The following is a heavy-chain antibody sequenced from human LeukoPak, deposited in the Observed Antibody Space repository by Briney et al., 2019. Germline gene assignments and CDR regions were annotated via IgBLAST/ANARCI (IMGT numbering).Heavy chain of an antibody. D-gene: IGHD5-12*01. CDR2: IIPIFGTA. CDR3: ARSPDNAPGYDSLYYFDY. Sequence: ASVKVSCKASGGTFSSYAISWVRQAPGQGLEWMGGIIPIFGTANYAQKFQGRVTITADESTSTAYMELSSLRSEDTAAYYCARSPDNAPGYDSLYYFDYWGQGTLVTVSS. CDR1: GGTFSSYA. J-gene: IGHJ4*02. V-gene: IGHV1-69*13.